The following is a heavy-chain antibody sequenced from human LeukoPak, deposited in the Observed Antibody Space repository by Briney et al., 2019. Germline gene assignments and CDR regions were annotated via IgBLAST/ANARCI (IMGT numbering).Heavy chain of an antibody. V-gene: IGHV1-3*01. J-gene: IGHJ4*02. CDR3: AREKGTMIVVVVYYFEY. CDR2: INAGNGNT. Sequence: ASVKVSCTASGYTFTSYAMHWVRQAPGQRLEWMGWINAGNGNTKYSQKFQGRVTITRDTSASTAYMELSSLRSEDTAVYYCAREKGTMIVVVVYYFEYWGQGTLVPVSP. CDR1: GYTFTSYA. D-gene: IGHD3-22*01.